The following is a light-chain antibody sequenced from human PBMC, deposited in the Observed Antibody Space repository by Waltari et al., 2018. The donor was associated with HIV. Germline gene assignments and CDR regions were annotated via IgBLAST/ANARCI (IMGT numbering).Light chain of an antibody. CDR2: GAS. V-gene: IGKV3-20*01. J-gene: IGKJ4*01. CDR1: QTVDRNY. CDR3: QQYDRSWVT. Sequence: EILLTQSPGTLSLAPGERATLSCRASQTVDRNYLSWYQRKPGQGPRLLVLGASRRATGIPDRCSGSGSGTDFTLTISRLEPEDFAVYYCQQYDRSWVTFGGGTKVEIK.